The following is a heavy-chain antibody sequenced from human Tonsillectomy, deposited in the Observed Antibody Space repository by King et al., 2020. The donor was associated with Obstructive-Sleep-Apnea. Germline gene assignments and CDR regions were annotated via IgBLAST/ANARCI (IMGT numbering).Heavy chain of an antibody. Sequence: VQLVESGGGVVQPGRSLRLSCAASGFTFSSYGMHWVRQAPGKGLEWVAVISYDGSNQYYADSVRGRFTISRDNSKNTLYLQMNSLRAEDTAVFYCAKVGGKNDYQPSQEERGGSRWSYYFDYWGQGTLVTVSS. J-gene: IGHJ4*02. D-gene: IGHD3-16*02. CDR3: AKVGGKNDYQPSQEERGGSRWSYYFDY. CDR2: ISYDGSNQ. V-gene: IGHV3-30*18. CDR1: GFTFSSYG.